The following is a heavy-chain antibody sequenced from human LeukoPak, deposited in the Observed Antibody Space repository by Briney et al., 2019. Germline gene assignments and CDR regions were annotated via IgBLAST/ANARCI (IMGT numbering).Heavy chain of an antibody. J-gene: IGHJ4*02. CDR3: ARVGAYTEYAPDY. V-gene: IGHV4-34*01. Sequence: SETLSLTCAVYGGSFSGYYWSWIRQPPGKELEWIGEINHSGSTNYNPSLKSRVTISVDTSKNQFSLKLSSVTAADTAVYYCARVGAYTEYAPDYGGQGTLSPSPQ. CDR2: INHSGST. D-gene: IGHD4-17*01. CDR1: GGSFSGYY.